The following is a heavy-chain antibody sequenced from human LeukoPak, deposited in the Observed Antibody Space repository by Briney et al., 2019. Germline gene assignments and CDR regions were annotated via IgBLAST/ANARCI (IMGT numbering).Heavy chain of an antibody. J-gene: IGHJ5*02. CDR1: GYSFTSHY. CDR3: ARDNSVGDIAWWFDR. Sequence: ASVKVSCKASGYSFTSHYMHWVRQAPGQGLEWMGLINPSGSSTLYAQKFQGRVTMTRDMSTTTDYMELSSLTSEDTGVYYCARDNSVGDIAWWFDRWGQGTLVTVSS. D-gene: IGHD3-16*02. CDR2: INPSGSST. V-gene: IGHV1-46*01.